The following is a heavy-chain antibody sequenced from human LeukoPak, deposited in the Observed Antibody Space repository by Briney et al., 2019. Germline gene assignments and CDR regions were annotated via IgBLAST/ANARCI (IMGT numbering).Heavy chain of an antibody. J-gene: IGHJ4*02. CDR3: ARESVAGGYFDY. D-gene: IGHD6-19*01. V-gene: IGHV1-3*01. CDR1: GYTFTSYA. CDR2: INAGNGNT. Sequence: ASVKVSCKASGYTFTSYAMHWVRQAPGQRLEWMGWINAGNGNTKYSQKFQGRVTITRDTSASTAYMELSSLRSEDAAVYYCARESVAGGYFDYWGQGTLVTVSS.